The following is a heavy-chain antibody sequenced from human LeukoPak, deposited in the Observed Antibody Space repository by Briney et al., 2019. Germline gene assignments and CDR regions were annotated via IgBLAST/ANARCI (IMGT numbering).Heavy chain of an antibody. CDR2: IYYSGST. J-gene: IGHJ3*02. CDR3: ARRSGSYYGRAFDI. D-gene: IGHD1-26*01. CDR1: GGSISSSSYY. Sequence: SETLPLTCTVSGGSISSSSYYWGWIRQPPGKGLEWIGSIYYSGSTYYNPSLKSRVTISVDTSKNQFSLKLSSVTAADTAVYYCARRSGSYYGRAFDIWGQGTMVTVSS. V-gene: IGHV4-39*01.